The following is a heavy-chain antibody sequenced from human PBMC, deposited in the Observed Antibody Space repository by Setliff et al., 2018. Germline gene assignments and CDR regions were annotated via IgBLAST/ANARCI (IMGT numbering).Heavy chain of an antibody. J-gene: IGHJ4*02. CDR2: IDHSGGT. V-gene: IGHV4-59*12. CDR3: AKERYFDWFFEN. D-gene: IGHD3-9*01. CDR1: GGSLSSFY. Sequence: KTSETLSLTCTVSGGSLSSFYWSWIRQSPGRGLDWIGYIDHSGGTSYNPSFKGRVTISLDTSTNQFSLNLNSVTAADTAVYYCAKERYFDWFFENWGQGTLVTVSS.